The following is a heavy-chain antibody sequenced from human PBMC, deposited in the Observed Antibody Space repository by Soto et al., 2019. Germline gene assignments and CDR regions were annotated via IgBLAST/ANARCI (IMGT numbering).Heavy chain of an antibody. CDR2: IHYGGST. CDR3: VRTLPAGSVDI. V-gene: IGHV4-59*12. J-gene: IGHJ3*02. CDR1: CGYINNYL. Sequence: PSETLSLTCTVSCGYINNYLGSWIRQPPGKGLVWIGYIHYGGSTSYSPSLTSRVTISVDTSKNQFSLKLSSVTAADTAVYYCVRTLPAGSVDIWGQGTMVTVSS.